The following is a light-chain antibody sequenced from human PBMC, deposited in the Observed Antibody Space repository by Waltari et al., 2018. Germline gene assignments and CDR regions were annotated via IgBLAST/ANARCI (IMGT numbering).Light chain of an antibody. CDR1: SSDVGSYNL. J-gene: IGLJ2*01. CDR3: CSYAGSSTHVV. Sequence: QSALTQPASVSGSPGQSITIPCTGTSSDVGSYNLVSWYQQHPGKAPKLMIYEVSKRPSGVSNRFSGSKSGNTASLTISGLQAEDEADYYCCSYAGSSTHVVFGGGTKLTVL. CDR2: EVS. V-gene: IGLV2-23*02.